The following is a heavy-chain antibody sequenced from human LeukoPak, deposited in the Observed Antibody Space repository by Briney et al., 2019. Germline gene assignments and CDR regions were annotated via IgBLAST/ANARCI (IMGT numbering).Heavy chain of an antibody. D-gene: IGHD6-13*01. Sequence: SETLSLTCTVSGYSISSGFYWSWIRQPPGKGLEWTGYIYYSGSTNYNPSLKSRVTISVDTSKNQFSLKLSSVTAADTAVYYCAREGDSSSWYGSYNWFDPWSQGTLVTVSS. CDR3: AREGDSSSWYGSYNWFDP. CDR2: IYYSGST. J-gene: IGHJ5*02. CDR1: GYSISSGFY. V-gene: IGHV4-38-2*02.